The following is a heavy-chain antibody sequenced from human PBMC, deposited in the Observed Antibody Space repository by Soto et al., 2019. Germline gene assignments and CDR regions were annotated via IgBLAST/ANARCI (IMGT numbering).Heavy chain of an antibody. V-gene: IGHV1-69*01. CDR1: GGTFSSYA. Sequence: QVQLVQSGAEVQKPGSSVKVSCKAPGGTFSSYAISWVRQAPGQGLEWMGGIIPICATAKYAQKFQGRVTITADESTSTGYMELSSLRSEDTAVYYCARSQGGSSSLNIYYYYYYGMDVWGQGTKVTVSS. D-gene: IGHD2-15*01. J-gene: IGHJ6*02. CDR2: IIPICATA. CDR3: ARSQGGSSSLNIYYYYYYGMDV.